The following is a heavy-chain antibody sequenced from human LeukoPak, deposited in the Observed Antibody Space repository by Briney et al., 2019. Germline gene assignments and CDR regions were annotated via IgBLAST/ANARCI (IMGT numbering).Heavy chain of an antibody. Sequence: GGSLRLSCAASGFTFSSYGMHWVRQAPGKGLEWVAFIRYDGSNKYYADSVKGRFTISRDNSKKTLYLQMNSLRAEDTAVYYCARVEGYSYGYLAYWGQGTLVTVSS. V-gene: IGHV3-30*02. CDR2: IRYDGSNK. CDR3: ARVEGYSYGYLAY. CDR1: GFTFSSYG. D-gene: IGHD5-18*01. J-gene: IGHJ4*02.